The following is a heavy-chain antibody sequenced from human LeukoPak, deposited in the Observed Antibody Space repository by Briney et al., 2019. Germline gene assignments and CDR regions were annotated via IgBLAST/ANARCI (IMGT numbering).Heavy chain of an antibody. CDR3: ARRKAKTPNYFDY. J-gene: IGHJ4*02. V-gene: IGHV4-59*08. CDR1: GGSINGYY. Sequence: PSETLSLTCTVSGGSINGYYWTWIRQPPGKGLEWIGYIYYSGNTNYNPSLKSRVTISLDTSKNQFSLKLTSVTAADTAMYYCARRKAKTPNYFDYWGQGALVTVSS. CDR2: IYYSGNT.